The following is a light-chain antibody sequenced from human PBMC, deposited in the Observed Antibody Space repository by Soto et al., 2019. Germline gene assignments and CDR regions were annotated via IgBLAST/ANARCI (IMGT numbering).Light chain of an antibody. CDR2: EVT. CDR3: SSYTSSNTLV. J-gene: IGLJ1*01. CDR1: SSDIGGYNY. Sequence: QSLLTHPASLSGSPGQSITISCTGGSSDIGGYNYVSWFQQHPGKAPKLMIYEVTNRPSGVSNRFSGSKSGSTASLTISGLQAEDEADYYCSSYTSSNTLVFGTGTKVTVL. V-gene: IGLV2-14*01.